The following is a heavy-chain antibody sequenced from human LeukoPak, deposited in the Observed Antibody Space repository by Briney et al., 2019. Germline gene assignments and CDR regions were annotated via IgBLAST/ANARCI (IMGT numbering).Heavy chain of an antibody. J-gene: IGHJ4*02. Sequence: PGGSLRLSCAASGFTFSSYAMSWVRQPPGKGLEWIGEINHSGSTNYNPSLKSRVTISVDTSKNQFSLKLSSVTAADTAVYYCAGLYSSSSPDKRDPFDYWGQGTLVTVSS. D-gene: IGHD6-6*01. CDR1: GFTFSSYA. CDR2: INHSGST. CDR3: AGLYSSSSPDKRDPFDY. V-gene: IGHV4-34*08.